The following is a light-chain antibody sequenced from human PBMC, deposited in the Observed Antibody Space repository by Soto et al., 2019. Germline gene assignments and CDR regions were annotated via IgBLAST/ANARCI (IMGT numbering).Light chain of an antibody. CDR3: HQYNDCPLT. CDR2: GAS. Sequence: IVMTQSPATLSVSPLDGATLSCRASQTVGSDLVWYQQKPGHPPRLLIYGASTRATGIPARFSGSGSGTEFTLTISSLQSEDFAVYYCHQYNDCPLTFGQGTKVDI. J-gene: IGKJ1*01. V-gene: IGKV3-15*01. CDR1: QTVGSD.